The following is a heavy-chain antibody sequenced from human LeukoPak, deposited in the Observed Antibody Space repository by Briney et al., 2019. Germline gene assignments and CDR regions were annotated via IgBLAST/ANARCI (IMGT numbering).Heavy chain of an antibody. CDR3: ARGGDYASGSPGDY. J-gene: IGHJ4*02. CDR2: IYSGGST. D-gene: IGHD3-10*01. V-gene: IGHV3-53*01. CDR1: GFNFSSNY. Sequence: TGGSLRLSCAASGFNFSSNYMSWVRQAPGKGLEWVSVIYSGGSTFYADSVKGRFTISRDNSKNTLYLQMNSLRAEDTAVYYCARGGDYASGSPGDYWGQGTLVTVSS.